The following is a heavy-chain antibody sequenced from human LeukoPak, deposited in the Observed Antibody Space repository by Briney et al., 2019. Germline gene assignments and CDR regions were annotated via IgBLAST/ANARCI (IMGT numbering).Heavy chain of an antibody. CDR3: ARRSQSGIYVEY. CDR2: IYTGDSDT. V-gene: IGHV5-51*01. D-gene: IGHD1-26*01. CDR1: GYSFTSYW. J-gene: IGHJ4*02. Sequence: GESLKISCKGSGYSFTSYWIGWGRQRPGKGLEWMGIIYTGDSDTRYSPSFQGQVTISANKSISTAYVQWSSLEASDTAMYYCARRSQSGIYVEYWGQGTLVTVSS.